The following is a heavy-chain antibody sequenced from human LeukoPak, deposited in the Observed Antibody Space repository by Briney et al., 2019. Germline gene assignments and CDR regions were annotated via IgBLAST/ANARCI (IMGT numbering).Heavy chain of an antibody. Sequence: SETLSLTCTVSGASISSSYWNWIRQPPGRRMEWIGFIAYTGSTTYNPSLKSRVTLALDASKDQFSLTLSSVTAADTAVYYCARQVFGEGDSDYFDSWGQGTLVTGSS. CDR2: IAYTGST. CDR3: ARQVFGEGDSDYFDS. CDR1: GASISSSY. J-gene: IGHJ4*02. V-gene: IGHV4-59*08. D-gene: IGHD3-10*01.